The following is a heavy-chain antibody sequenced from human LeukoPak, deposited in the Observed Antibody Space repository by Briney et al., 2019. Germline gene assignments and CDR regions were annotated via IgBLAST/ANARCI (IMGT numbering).Heavy chain of an antibody. J-gene: IGHJ3*02. CDR3: ARHVYSSNAFDI. CDR1: GGSISSSSYY. Sequence: KPSDTLSLTCTVSGGSISSSSYYLTWIRQPPGKGLEWIGSIYYSGSTNYNPSLKSRVSISGDTSKNQFFLKLSSVTAADTAVHYCARHVYSSNAFDIWGQGTVVTVSS. CDR2: IYYSGST. D-gene: IGHD5-12*01. V-gene: IGHV4-39*01.